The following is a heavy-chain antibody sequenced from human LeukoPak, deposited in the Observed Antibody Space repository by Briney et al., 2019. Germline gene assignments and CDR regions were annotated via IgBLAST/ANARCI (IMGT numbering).Heavy chain of an antibody. Sequence: GGSLRLSCAASGFTFSSYAMSWVRQDPGKGLEWVSAISGSGGSTYYADSVKGRFTISRDNSKNTLYLQMSSLRAGDTAVYYCAKGIVTTGGYFDYWGQGTLVTVSS. CDR3: AKGIVTTGGYFDY. V-gene: IGHV3-23*01. D-gene: IGHD4-11*01. J-gene: IGHJ4*02. CDR2: ISGSGGST. CDR1: GFTFSSYA.